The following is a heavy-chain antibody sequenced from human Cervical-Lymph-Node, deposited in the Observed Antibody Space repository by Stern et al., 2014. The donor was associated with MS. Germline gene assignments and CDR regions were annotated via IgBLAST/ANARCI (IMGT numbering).Heavy chain of an antibody. CDR1: GYTFTSYA. Sequence: VQLVESGSELKKPGASAKVSCKASGYTFTSYAMNWVRQAPGHGLEWLGWINTNTGNPTYAQGFAGRFVFSVDTSVTTAYLQINSLEAADTAVYYCARDGRDTMFDPWGQGTLVTVSS. CDR3: ARDGRDTMFDP. CDR2: INTNTGNP. D-gene: IGHD5-24*01. V-gene: IGHV7-4-1*02. J-gene: IGHJ5*02.